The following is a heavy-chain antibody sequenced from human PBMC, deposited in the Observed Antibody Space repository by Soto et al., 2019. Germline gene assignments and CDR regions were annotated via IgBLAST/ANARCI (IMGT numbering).Heavy chain of an antibody. Sequence: EVQLVESGGGLVKPGESLRLSCAASDLSFSNAYINWVRQAPGKGLEWVGRIKSKTAGGTIDYAAPVKGRFIISRDDSSNTVYLQMNGLKTEDTAVYYCTTRGALGYWCQGTLVTVSS. CDR3: TTRGALGY. CDR1: DLSFSNAY. D-gene: IGHD2-15*01. J-gene: IGHJ4*02. V-gene: IGHV3-15*07. CDR2: IKSKTAGGTI.